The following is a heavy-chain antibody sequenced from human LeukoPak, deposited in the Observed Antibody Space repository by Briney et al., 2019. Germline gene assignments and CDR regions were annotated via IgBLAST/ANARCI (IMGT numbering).Heavy chain of an antibody. CDR2: INPNSGGT. Sequence: ASVKVSCKASGYTFTGYYMHWVRQAPGQGLEWMGWINPNSGGTNYAQKFQGWVTMTRDTSISTAYMELSRLRSDDTAVYYCAREGYGGNSATTYWGQGTLVTVSS. V-gene: IGHV1-2*04. CDR3: AREGYGGNSATTY. D-gene: IGHD4-23*01. CDR1: GYTFTGYY. J-gene: IGHJ4*02.